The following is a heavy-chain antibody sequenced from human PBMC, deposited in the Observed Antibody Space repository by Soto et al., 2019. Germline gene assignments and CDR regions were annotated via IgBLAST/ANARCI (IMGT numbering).Heavy chain of an antibody. J-gene: IGHJ4*02. CDR1: GFTFSSYA. Sequence: EVQLLESGGGLVQHEGSLRLSCAASGFTFSSYAMSWVRQDPGKGLEWVSAISGSGGRTYYADSVKGRFTISRDNAEHTLYLHMSSLRAEETAVYYSSKNGRFLEWLLMGLIHYWCQGPLVTVSS. V-gene: IGHV3-23*01. CDR2: ISGSGGRT. CDR3: SKNGRFLEWLLMGLIHY. D-gene: IGHD3-3*01.